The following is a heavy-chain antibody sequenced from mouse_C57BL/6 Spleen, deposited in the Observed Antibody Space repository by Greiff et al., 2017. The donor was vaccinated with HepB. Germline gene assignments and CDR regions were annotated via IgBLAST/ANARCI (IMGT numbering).Heavy chain of an antibody. CDR1: GYTFTNYW. CDR2: IYPGGGYT. Sequence: VQLQQSGAELVRPGTSVKMSCKASGYTFTNYWIGWAKQRPGHGLEWIGDIYPGGGYTNYNEKFKGKATLTADKSSSTAYMQFSSLTSEASAIYYCASYYSNYGYFDVWGTGTAVTVSS. CDR3: ASYYSNYGYFDV. J-gene: IGHJ1*03. D-gene: IGHD2-5*01. V-gene: IGHV1-63*01.